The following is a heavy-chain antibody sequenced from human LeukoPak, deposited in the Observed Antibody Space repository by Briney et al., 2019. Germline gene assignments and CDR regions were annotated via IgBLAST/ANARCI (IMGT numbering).Heavy chain of an antibody. Sequence: GGSLRLSCVASGFTFNHYWMSWVRQAPGKGLEWVTNIKQDGSEKYYVDSVKGRFTISRDNAKNSLYLKMNSLRAEETAVYYCARDDYGGTRYWGQGTLVSVSS. D-gene: IGHD4/OR15-4a*01. J-gene: IGHJ4*02. CDR3: ARDDYGGTRY. V-gene: IGHV3-7*01. CDR2: IKQDGSEK. CDR1: GFTFNHYW.